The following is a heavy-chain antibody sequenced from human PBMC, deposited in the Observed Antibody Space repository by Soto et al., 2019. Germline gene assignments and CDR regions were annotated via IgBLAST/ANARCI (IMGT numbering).Heavy chain of an antibody. CDR3: ARGKPSGYRFGPRNFLYYGLDV. D-gene: IGHD5-18*01. Sequence: ASETLSLTCAVSGGSISAAGDSWSWIRQPPGGGLEWIGYIYHSGTFLYNPSLKTRLTTSLDRSNNQFSLTLNSVTAADTAVYYCARGKPSGYRFGPRNFLYYGLDVWGPGTTVTVAS. CDR2: IYHSGTF. CDR1: GGSISAAGDS. V-gene: IGHV4-30-2*01. J-gene: IGHJ6*02.